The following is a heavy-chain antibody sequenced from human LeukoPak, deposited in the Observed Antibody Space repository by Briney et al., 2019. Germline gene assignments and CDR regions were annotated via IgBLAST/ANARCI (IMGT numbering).Heavy chain of an antibody. CDR2: INHSGST. D-gene: IGHD3-22*01. V-gene: IGHV4-34*01. Sequence: SETLSLTCAVYGGSFSGYYWSWIRQPPGKGLEWIGEINHSGSTNYNPSLKSRVTMSVDTSKNQFSLKLSSVTAADTAVYYCARDKYYYDSSGSIRFDYWGQGTLVTVSS. CDR1: GGSFSGYY. J-gene: IGHJ4*02. CDR3: ARDKYYYDSSGSIRFDY.